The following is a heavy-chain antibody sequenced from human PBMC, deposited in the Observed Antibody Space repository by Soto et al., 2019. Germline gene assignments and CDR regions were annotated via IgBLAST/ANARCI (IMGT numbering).Heavy chain of an antibody. V-gene: IGHV3-23*01. CDR2: VSGSGDST. CDR1: GFTFSSYA. Sequence: PWGSLRLSCAASGFTFSSYAMNWVRQAPGKGLEWVSVVSGSGDSTYYADSVKGRFTISRDNSKNTLYLQMNSLRAEDTAVYYCARRGPGTYFDYWGQGTLVTVSS. D-gene: IGHD6-13*01. CDR3: ARRGPGTYFDY. J-gene: IGHJ4*02.